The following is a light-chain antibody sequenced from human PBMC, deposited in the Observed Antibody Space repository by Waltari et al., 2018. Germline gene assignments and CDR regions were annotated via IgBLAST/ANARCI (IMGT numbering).Light chain of an antibody. CDR1: QSLLHSNGNTY. J-gene: IGKJ2*03. V-gene: IGKV2D-29*02. CDR3: LQDIQLPYS. Sequence: DIVMTQTPLSLPVTPGEPASISCRSSQSLLHSNGNTYLFWYLQKPVQSPQVLIYLGSNRASGVPDRFSGSGSGTDFTLKISRVEAEDIGVYYCLQDIQLPYSFGQGTKLEIK. CDR2: LGS.